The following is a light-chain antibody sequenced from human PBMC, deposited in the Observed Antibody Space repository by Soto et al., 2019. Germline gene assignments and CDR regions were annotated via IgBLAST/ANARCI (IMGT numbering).Light chain of an antibody. CDR3: QHYGNSPPNA. Sequence: EIVLTQSPGSLSLSPGERATLSCRASQTVRSNYLAWYQQRPGQAPRLLIFDASSRATGIPDRFSGSGSGTDFTLTISGLEPEDFAVYYCQHYGNSPPNAFGQGTKLEI. CDR2: DAS. V-gene: IGKV3-20*01. CDR1: QTVRSNY. J-gene: IGKJ2*01.